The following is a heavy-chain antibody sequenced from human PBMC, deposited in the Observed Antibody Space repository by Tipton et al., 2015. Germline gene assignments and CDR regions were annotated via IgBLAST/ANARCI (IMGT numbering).Heavy chain of an antibody. V-gene: IGHV4-31*03. CDR2: MYYSGRT. CDR3: AARVASLKWFDP. D-gene: IGHD2-15*01. Sequence: TLSLTCTVSGGSIGGGGFFWRLVGPHPGKGLEWIGYMYYSGRTDYNPSLKSRASMSVDTSKNQFSLKLSSVTAADTATYYCAARVASLKWFDPWGQGTLVTVSS. CDR1: GGSIGGGGFF. J-gene: IGHJ5*02.